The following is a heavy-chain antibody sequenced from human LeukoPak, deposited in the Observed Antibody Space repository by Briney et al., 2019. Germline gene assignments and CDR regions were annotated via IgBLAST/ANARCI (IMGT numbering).Heavy chain of an antibody. J-gene: IGHJ5*02. CDR2: IYYSGST. CDR1: GGSISSGDYY. Sequence: PSQTLSLTCTVSGGSISSGDYYWSWIRQPPGKGLEWIGYIYYSGSTYYNPSLKSRVTISVDTSKNQFSLKLSSVTAADTAVYYCARHLAVAGIYWFDPWGQGALVTVSS. D-gene: IGHD6-19*01. CDR3: ARHLAVAGIYWFDP. V-gene: IGHV4-30-4*08.